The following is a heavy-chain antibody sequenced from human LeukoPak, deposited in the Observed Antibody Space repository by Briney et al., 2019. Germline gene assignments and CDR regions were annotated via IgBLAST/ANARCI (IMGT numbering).Heavy chain of an antibody. CDR2: IWYDGSNK. CDR1: GFTFSSYG. J-gene: IGHJ6*02. Sequence: GGSLRLSCAASGFTFSSYGMHWVRQAPGKGLEWVAVIWYDGSNKYYADSVKGRFTISRDNSKNTLYLQMNSLRAEDTAVYYCAREWFGEPMNYYGMDVWGQGTTVTVSS. V-gene: IGHV3-33*01. CDR3: AREWFGEPMNYYGMDV. D-gene: IGHD3-10*01.